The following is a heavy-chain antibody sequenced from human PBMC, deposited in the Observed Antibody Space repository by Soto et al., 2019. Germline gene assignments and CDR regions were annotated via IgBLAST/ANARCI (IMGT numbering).Heavy chain of an antibody. D-gene: IGHD6-19*01. Sequence: SVKVSCKASGGTFSSYTISWVRQAPGQGLEWMGRIIPILGIANYAQKFQGRVTITADKSTSTAYMELSSLRPEDTAVYYCASTDSSGWFPSKIYYYYGMDVWGQGTKVTVSS. V-gene: IGHV1-69*02. CDR1: GGTFSSYT. CDR2: IIPILGIA. CDR3: ASTDSSGWFPSKIYYYYGMDV. J-gene: IGHJ6*02.